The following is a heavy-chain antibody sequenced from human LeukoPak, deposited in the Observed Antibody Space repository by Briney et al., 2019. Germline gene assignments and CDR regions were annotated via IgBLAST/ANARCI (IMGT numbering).Heavy chain of an antibody. J-gene: IGHJ2*01. Sequence: PSETLSLTCTVSGGSISSSSYYWGWIRQPPGKGLEWIGNIYYSGTTYYNPSLKSRVTISVDTSKNQFSLKLGSVTAADTAFYYCARQPGDPRYFDLWGRGTLVTVSS. CDR1: GGSISSSSYY. CDR2: IYYSGTT. V-gene: IGHV4-39*01. D-gene: IGHD7-27*01. CDR3: ARQPGDPRYFDL.